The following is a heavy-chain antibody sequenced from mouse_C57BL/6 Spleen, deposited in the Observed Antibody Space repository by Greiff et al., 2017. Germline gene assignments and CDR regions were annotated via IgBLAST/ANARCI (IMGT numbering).Heavy chain of an antibody. J-gene: IGHJ2*01. CDR2: ISSGSSTI. Sequence: EVKVVESGGGLVKPGGSLKLSCAASGFTFSDYGMHWVRQAPEKGLEWVAYISSGSSTIYYADTVKGRFTISRDNAKNTLFLQMTSLRSEDTAMFCCEWGDYDGGGYYFDYWGQGTTLTVSS. CDR3: EWGDYDGGGYYFDY. CDR1: GFTFSDYG. D-gene: IGHD2-4*01. V-gene: IGHV5-17*01.